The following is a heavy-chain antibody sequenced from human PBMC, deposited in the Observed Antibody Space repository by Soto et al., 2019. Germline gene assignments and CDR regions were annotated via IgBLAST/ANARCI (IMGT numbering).Heavy chain of an antibody. Sequence: SETLSLTCTVSGGSISSGDYYWSWIRQPPGKGLEWIGYIYYSGSTYYNPSLKSRVTISVDTSKNQCSLKLSSVTAADTAVYYCARDPTYYDSSGYYGYWGQGTLVTVS. D-gene: IGHD3-22*01. V-gene: IGHV4-30-4*01. CDR1: GGSISSGDYY. CDR2: IYYSGST. J-gene: IGHJ4*02. CDR3: ARDPTYYDSSGYYGY.